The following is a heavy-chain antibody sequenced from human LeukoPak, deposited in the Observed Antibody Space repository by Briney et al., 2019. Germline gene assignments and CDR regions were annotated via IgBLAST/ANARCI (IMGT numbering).Heavy chain of an antibody. CDR3: TRSIQLWLHAFDI. Sequence: PGGTLRLSCAASGFTFSSYGMSWVRQAPGKGLEWVSAISGSGGSTYYADSVKGRFTISRDNSKNTLYLQMNSLRAEDTAVYYCTRSIQLWLHAFDIWGQGTMVTVSS. J-gene: IGHJ3*02. CDR2: ISGSGGST. V-gene: IGHV3-23*01. CDR1: GFTFSSYG. D-gene: IGHD5-18*01.